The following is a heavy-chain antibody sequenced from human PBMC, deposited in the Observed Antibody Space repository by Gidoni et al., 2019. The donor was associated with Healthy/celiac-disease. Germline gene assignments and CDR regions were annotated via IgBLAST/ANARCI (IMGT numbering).Heavy chain of an antibody. J-gene: IGHJ6*02. D-gene: IGHD1-1*01. V-gene: IGHV3-21*01. CDR3: ARDPRTGGMDV. Sequence: EVQLVESGGGLVKPGGSLRLPCPASGFPFSSYSMNGVRRAPGKGLGWVSSISSSSSYIYYADSVKGRFTISRDNAKNSLYLQMNSLRAEDTAVYYCARDPRTGGMDVWGQGTTVTVSS. CDR1: GFPFSSYS. CDR2: ISSSSSYI.